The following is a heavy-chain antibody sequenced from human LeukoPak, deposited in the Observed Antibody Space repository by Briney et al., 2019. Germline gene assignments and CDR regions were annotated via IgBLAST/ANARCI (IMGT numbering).Heavy chain of an antibody. CDR3: TTVSAS. J-gene: IGHJ4*02. CDR1: GFTFSSYA. Sequence: GGSLRLSCAASGFTFSSYAMNWVRQAPGRGLEWVSSITTGSDIYYADSVKGRFTISRDNAKNSLYLDMNSLGAEDTAVYYCTTVSASWGQGTLVTVSS. CDR2: ITTGSDI. V-gene: IGHV3-21*01.